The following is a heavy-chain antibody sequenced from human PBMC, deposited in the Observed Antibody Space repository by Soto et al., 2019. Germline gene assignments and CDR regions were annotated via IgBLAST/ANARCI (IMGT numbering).Heavy chain of an antibody. J-gene: IGHJ1*01. V-gene: IGHV1-18*01. CDR2: VSPKSGNT. CDR3: ARGRTLSSIGPLLV. D-gene: IGHD1-7*01. CDR1: GYNFFDYG. Sequence: QIQLVQSGAEVKKPGASVKVSCKASGYNFFDYGVSWVRQAPGQGLEWMGWVSPKSGNTDYARKVQGRVTMTKDISTSTSYMELGGLISDDTGVYYCARGRTLSSIGPLLVWGQGTLVSVSS.